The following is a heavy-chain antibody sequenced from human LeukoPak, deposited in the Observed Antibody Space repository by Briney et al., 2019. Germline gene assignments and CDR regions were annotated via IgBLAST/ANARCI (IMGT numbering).Heavy chain of an antibody. Sequence: GASLRLSCAASGFNLNSYTLTWVRQAPGKGLEWVSSVSSTGSYIHYADSVKGRFTISRDNPDNVVYLQMNSLRAEDTAVYYCTRVAVAGPTGWFDPWGQGTLVTVSS. CDR1: GFNLNSYT. CDR2: VSSTGSYI. J-gene: IGHJ5*02. V-gene: IGHV3-21*01. CDR3: TRVAVAGPTGWFDP. D-gene: IGHD6-13*01.